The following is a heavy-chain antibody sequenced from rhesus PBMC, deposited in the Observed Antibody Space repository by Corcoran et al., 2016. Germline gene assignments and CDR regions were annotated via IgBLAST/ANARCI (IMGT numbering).Heavy chain of an antibody. Sequence: QVQLQESGPGLVKPSETLSLTCAVHGGSTSSNYWSWIRQPPGKGLEWIGRLSGSGGSPDHTPSLKRRFTISTDTSKSQFSLKLSSVTAADTAVYYCAREMILYQRGGVDFDYWGQGVLVTVSS. CDR2: LSGSGGSP. CDR3: AREMILYQRGGVDFDY. J-gene: IGHJ4*01. V-gene: IGHV4-173*01. D-gene: IGHD2-2*01. CDR1: GGSTSSNY.